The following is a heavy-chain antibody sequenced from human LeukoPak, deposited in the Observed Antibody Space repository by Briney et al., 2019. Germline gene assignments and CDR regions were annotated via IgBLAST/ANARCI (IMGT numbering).Heavy chain of an antibody. CDR2: ITPYNGSP. Sequence: SGKVSCKASGHTFTTAGITWVRQAPGQGLEWLGWITPYNGSPTYAQRLQGRVTLTTDTSTTTAYMELRSLTSDDTAIYYCVRGGDGDYDYWGQGTLVTVSS. CDR3: VRGGDGDYDY. D-gene: IGHD4-17*01. J-gene: IGHJ4*02. CDR1: GHTFTTAG. V-gene: IGHV1-18*01.